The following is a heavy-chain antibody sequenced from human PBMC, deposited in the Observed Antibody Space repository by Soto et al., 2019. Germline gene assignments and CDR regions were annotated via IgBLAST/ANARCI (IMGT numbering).Heavy chain of an antibody. CDR1: GGTFDNYA. J-gene: IGHJ6*02. CDR2: IIPMLDSA. CDR3: ARTYHYESGGKTYFYCGMDV. V-gene: IGHV1-69*12. Sequence: QVQLVQSGAEVKEPGSSVMVSCKASGGTFDNYAITWVRQAPGQGLEWMGGIIPMLDSANYAEKFQDRVTNAADESTRTANMEVSSLRSEDTAVYCCARTYHYESGGKTYFYCGMDVWGQGATVTVSS. D-gene: IGHD3-22*01.